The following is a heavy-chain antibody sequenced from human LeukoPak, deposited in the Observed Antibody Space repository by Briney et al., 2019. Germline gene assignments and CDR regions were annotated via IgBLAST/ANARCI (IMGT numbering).Heavy chain of an antibody. Sequence: KSWETLCLTCAVSGDSIGVYYWSGIRQPPGKGREGRGVIYYTGSTKYNPSLESRATMSVETSKKQFCMSLISLTEADTPVYICARQFVSKNYLEYWGKGILVSVS. V-gene: IGHV4-59*08. J-gene: IGHJ4*02. CDR1: GDSIGVYY. CDR3: ARQFVSKNYLEY. D-gene: IGHD2/OR15-2a*01. CDR2: IYYTGST.